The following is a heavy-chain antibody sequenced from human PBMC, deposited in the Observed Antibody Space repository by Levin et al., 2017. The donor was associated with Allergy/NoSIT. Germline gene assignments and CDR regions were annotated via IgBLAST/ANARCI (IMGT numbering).Heavy chain of an antibody. CDR1: GFTFEDYG. D-gene: IGHD6-19*01. V-gene: IGHV3-20*04. J-gene: IGHJ6*03. Sequence: GESLKISCAGSGFTFEDYGMSWVRQAPGKGLEWVSGINWNGGSTGYADSVKGRFTISRDNAKNSLYLQMNSLRAEDTALYFCARSPWYSSGYNYYFYYMDVWGKGTTVTVSS. CDR2: INWNGGST. CDR3: ARSPWYSSGYNYYFYYMDV.